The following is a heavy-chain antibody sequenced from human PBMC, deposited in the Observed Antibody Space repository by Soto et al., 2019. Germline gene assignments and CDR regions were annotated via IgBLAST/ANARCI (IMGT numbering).Heavy chain of an antibody. CDR2: ISYDGSNK. CDR3: AREWQLGGYY. D-gene: IGHD6-6*01. J-gene: IGHJ4*02. Sequence: QVQLVESGGGVVQPGRSLRLSCAASGFTFSSYAMHWVSQAPGKGLEWVAVISYDGSNKYYADSVKGRFTISRDNSKNTLYLQMNSLRAEDTAVYYCAREWQLGGYYWGQGTLVTVSS. V-gene: IGHV3-30-3*01. CDR1: GFTFSSYA.